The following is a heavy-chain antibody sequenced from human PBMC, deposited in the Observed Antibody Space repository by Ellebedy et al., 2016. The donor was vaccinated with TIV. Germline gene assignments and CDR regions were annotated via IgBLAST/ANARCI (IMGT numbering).Heavy chain of an antibody. J-gene: IGHJ6*02. V-gene: IGHV4-39*01. CDR3: ARLAYSSSSRDYYYGMDV. CDR2: IYYSGTT. CDR1: GGSISSISYY. Sequence: SETLSLXXTVSGGSISSISYYWGWIRQPPVKGLEWIGSIYYSGTTYYNPSLKSRVTISVDTSKNQFSLKLSSVTAADTAVYYCARLAYSSSSRDYYYGMDVWGQGTTVTVSS. D-gene: IGHD6-6*01.